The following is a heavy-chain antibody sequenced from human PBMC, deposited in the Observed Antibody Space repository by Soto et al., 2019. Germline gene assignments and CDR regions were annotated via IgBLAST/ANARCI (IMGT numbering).Heavy chain of an antibody. Sequence: ASVKVSCKASGYTFTGYYMHWVRQAPGQGLEWVGWINPNSGGTNYAQKFQGRVTMTRDTSISTAYMELSRLRSDDTAVYYCARTTLPRITMVRGVLDYWGQGTLVTVSS. V-gene: IGHV1-2*02. D-gene: IGHD3-10*01. CDR1: GYTFTGYY. J-gene: IGHJ4*02. CDR2: INPNSGGT. CDR3: ARTTLPRITMVRGVLDY.